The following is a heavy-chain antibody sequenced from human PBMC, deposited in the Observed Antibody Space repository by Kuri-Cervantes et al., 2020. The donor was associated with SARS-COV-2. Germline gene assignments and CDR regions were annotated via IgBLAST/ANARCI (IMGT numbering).Heavy chain of an antibody. J-gene: IGHJ6*02. Sequence: ASVKVSCKASGYTFTSYDINWVRQATGQGLEWMGWMNPNSGNTGYAQKFQGRVTMTRNTSISTAYMELSSLRSEDTAVYYCARDRVARSDYYYGMDVWGQGTTVTVSS. CDR1: GYTFTSYD. CDR2: MNPNSGNT. V-gene: IGHV1-8*01. CDR3: ARDRVARSDYYYGMDV. D-gene: IGHD2-15*01.